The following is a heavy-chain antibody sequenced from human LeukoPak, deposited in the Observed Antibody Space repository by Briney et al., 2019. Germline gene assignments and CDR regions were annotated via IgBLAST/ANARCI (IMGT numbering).Heavy chain of an antibody. Sequence: PGGSLTLSCAASGFTFSNYWWHWVRQAPGKGLVWVSRINSDGSTATYADSVKGRFTTYRDNAKKTLYVQRNSLRAEDTAVYYCAREVGGNLGDAFDIWGQGTMVSVSS. J-gene: IGHJ3*02. D-gene: IGHD4-23*01. CDR1: GFTFSNYW. CDR2: INSDGSTA. CDR3: AREVGGNLGDAFDI. V-gene: IGHV3-74*03.